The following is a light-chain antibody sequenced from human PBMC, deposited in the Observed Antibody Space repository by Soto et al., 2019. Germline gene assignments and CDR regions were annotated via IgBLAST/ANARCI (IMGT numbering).Light chain of an antibody. CDR1: QSLRSS. V-gene: IGKV3-15*01. Sequence: MKQSPDTLSVSLGERATLPCRASQSLRSSLAWYQHKPGQTPRLLIYDTSARATGVPARFSGSRSGPEFTLTISSLQPEDFATYYCQQANILPPVFGGGTKVDI. CDR3: QQANILPPV. CDR2: DTS. J-gene: IGKJ4*01.